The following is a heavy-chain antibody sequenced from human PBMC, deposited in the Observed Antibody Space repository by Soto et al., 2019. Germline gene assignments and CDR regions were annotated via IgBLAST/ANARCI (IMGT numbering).Heavy chain of an antibody. V-gene: IGHV3-33*01. J-gene: IGHJ4*02. CDR2: IWYDGSNK. CDR1: GFTFSSYG. Sequence: QVQLVESGGGVVQPGRSLRLSCAASGFTFSSYGMHWVRQAPGKGLEWVAVIWYDGSNKYYADSVKGRFTISRDNSKNTLYLQMNSRRAEDTAVYYCARERAAYYDILTGYYNPYYWGQGTLVTVSS. CDR3: ARERAAYYDILTGYYNPYY. D-gene: IGHD3-9*01.